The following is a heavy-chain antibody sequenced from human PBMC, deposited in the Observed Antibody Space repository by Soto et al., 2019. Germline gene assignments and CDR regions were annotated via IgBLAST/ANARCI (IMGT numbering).Heavy chain of an antibody. Sequence: GGSLRLSCAASGFTVSSNYMSWVRQAPGKGLEWVSVIYSGGSTYYADSVKGRFTISRDNSKNTLYLQMNSLRAEDTAVYYCARCRYYDFWSGYYDYYYYYYGMDVWGQGTTVTVSS. CDR3: ARCRYYDFWSGYYDYYYYYYGMDV. V-gene: IGHV3-66*01. D-gene: IGHD3-3*01. CDR1: GFTVSSNY. J-gene: IGHJ6*02. CDR2: IYSGGST.